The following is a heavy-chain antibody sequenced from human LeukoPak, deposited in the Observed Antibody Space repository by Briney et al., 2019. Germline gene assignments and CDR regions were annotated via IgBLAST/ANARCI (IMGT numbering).Heavy chain of an antibody. CDR2: ICPGDSDT. CDR3: ARVDRYCSSTSCYSLDY. J-gene: IGHJ4*02. CDR1: GYSFTSYW. D-gene: IGHD2-2*01. Sequence: GESLKISCKGSGYSFTSYWIGWVRQMPGKGLEWMGIICPGDSDTRYSPSFQGQVTISADKSISTAYLQWSSLKASDTAMYYCARVDRYCSSTSCYSLDYWGQGTLVTVSS. V-gene: IGHV5-51*01.